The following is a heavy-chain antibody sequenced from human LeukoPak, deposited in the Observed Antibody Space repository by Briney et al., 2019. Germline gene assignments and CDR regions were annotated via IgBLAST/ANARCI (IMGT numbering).Heavy chain of an antibody. Sequence: PGRSLRLSCAGSGFTLSTYEMNWLRQAPGKGLEWVSYIGSRPTTTYYAESVRGRFTISRDNTKNSVFLQMTSLRADDAAVYFCATSGAYEISWAFNIWGQGTMVAVSS. D-gene: IGHD3-9*01. V-gene: IGHV3-48*03. J-gene: IGHJ3*02. CDR1: GFTLSTYE. CDR2: IGSRPTTT. CDR3: ATSGAYEISWAFNI.